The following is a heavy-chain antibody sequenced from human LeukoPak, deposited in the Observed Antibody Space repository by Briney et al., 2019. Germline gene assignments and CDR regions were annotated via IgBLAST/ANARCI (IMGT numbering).Heavy chain of an antibody. CDR1: GGTFSSYA. V-gene: IGHV1-69*13. CDR2: IIPIFGTA. CDR3: ARGRVPGDYYGMDV. Sequence: ASVKVSCKASGGTFSSYAISWVRQAPGQGLEWMGGIIPIFGTANYAQKFQGRVTITADESTSTAYMELSSLRSEDTAVCYCARGRVPGDYYGMDVWGQGTTVTVSS. D-gene: IGHD3-10*01. J-gene: IGHJ6*02.